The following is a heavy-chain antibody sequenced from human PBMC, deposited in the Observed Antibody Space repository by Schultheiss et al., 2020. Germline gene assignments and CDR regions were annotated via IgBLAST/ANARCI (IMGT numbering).Heavy chain of an antibody. CDR1: GFTLSSYA. CDR3: TIPFYILTGYYDYYYGMDV. V-gene: IGHV3-15*01. CDR2: IKSKTDGGTT. Sequence: GESLKISCAASGFTLSSYAMSWVRQAPGKGLEWVGRIKSKTDGGTTDYAAPVKGRFTISRDDSKNTLYLQMNSLKTEDTAVYYCTIPFYILTGYYDYYYGMDVWGQGTTVTVSS. D-gene: IGHD3-9*01. J-gene: IGHJ6*02.